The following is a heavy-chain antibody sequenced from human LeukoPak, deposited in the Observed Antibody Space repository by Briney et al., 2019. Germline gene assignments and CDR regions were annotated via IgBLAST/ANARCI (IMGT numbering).Heavy chain of an antibody. CDR2: IKQDGSEK. V-gene: IGHV3-7*01. D-gene: IGHD2-15*01. CDR3: ARWGDCSGGSCYPSALRFDP. Sequence: GGSLRLSCAASGFTFSSYWMSWVRQAPGKGLEWVANIKQDGSEKYYVDSVKGRFTISRDNAKNSLYLQMNSLRAEDTAVYYCARWGDCSGGSCYPSALRFDPWGQGTLVTVSS. J-gene: IGHJ5*02. CDR1: GFTFSSYW.